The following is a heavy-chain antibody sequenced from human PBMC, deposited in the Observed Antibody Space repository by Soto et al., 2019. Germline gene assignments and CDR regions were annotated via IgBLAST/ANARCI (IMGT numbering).Heavy chain of an antibody. Sequence: QVQLVESGGGVVQPGRSLRLSCAASGFTFSSYGMHWVRQAPGKGLEWVAVISYDGSNKYYADSVKGRFTISRDNSKNTLYLQMNSLRAEDTAVYYCAKETTSLYGMVVWGQGTTVTVSS. CDR3: AKETTSLYGMVV. CDR2: ISYDGSNK. V-gene: IGHV3-30*18. J-gene: IGHJ6*02. CDR1: GFTFSSYG.